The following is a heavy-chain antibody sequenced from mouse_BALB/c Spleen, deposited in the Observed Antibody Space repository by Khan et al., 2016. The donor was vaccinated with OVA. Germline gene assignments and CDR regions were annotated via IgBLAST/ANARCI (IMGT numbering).Heavy chain of an antibody. Sequence: QVQLKESGPGLVAPSQSLSITCTVSGFSLTGYGVNWVRQPPGKGLVWLGMIWGDGSTDYNSALNSRLSISKDNSKSQIFLKMNSLQTDDTARYYGARAYYGNYREAMDYWGQGTSVTVSS. J-gene: IGHJ4*01. CDR2: IWGDGST. V-gene: IGHV2-6-7*01. D-gene: IGHD2-10*01. CDR3: ARAYYGNYREAMDY. CDR1: GFSLTGYG.